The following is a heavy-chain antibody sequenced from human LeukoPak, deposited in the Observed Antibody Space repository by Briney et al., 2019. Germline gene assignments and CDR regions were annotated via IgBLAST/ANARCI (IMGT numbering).Heavy chain of an antibody. J-gene: IGHJ6*03. CDR2: IIPMFGTT. V-gene: IGHV1-69*05. CDR3: ASVTVTTWAPDGHMDV. CDR1: GGTFSNYA. D-gene: IGHD4-11*01. Sequence: SVKVSCKASGGTFSNYAISWVRQAPGQGLEWMGRIIPMFGTTNYAQKSQGRVTITTDESTSTAYMEVSSLRIGDTAVYYCASVTVTTWAPDGHMDVWGKGTTVTVSS.